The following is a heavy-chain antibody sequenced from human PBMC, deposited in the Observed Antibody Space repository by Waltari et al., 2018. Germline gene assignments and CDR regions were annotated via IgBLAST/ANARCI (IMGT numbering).Heavy chain of an antibody. CDR2: MYFSGTN. Sequence: VQLQESGPGLVKPSETLSLSCDVSGDSITSHFWSWIRPAPGKGLEWIGYMYFSGTNNYNPSLKSRVTISIDTSKNHFSLNLRSVTAADTAIYYCARLPRGSVIIGAFDIWGQGTQVTVSS. D-gene: IGHD3-22*01. V-gene: IGHV4-59*11. J-gene: IGHJ3*02. CDR3: ARLPRGSVIIGAFDI. CDR1: GDSITSHF.